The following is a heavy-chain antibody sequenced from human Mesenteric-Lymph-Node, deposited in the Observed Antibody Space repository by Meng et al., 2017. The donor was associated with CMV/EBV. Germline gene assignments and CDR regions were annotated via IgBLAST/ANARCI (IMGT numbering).Heavy chain of an antibody. CDR1: GFTFSSYS. Sequence: GESLKISCSASGFTFSSYSMNWVRQAPGKGLEWLSYISSSGGSIYQADTAKGRFTVSRDNANNSLYLQMNSLRAEDTAVYYCARLIAAAAPFDYWGQGTLVTVSS. CDR3: ARLIAAAAPFDY. CDR2: ISSSGGSI. J-gene: IGHJ4*02. D-gene: IGHD6-13*01. V-gene: IGHV3-48*04.